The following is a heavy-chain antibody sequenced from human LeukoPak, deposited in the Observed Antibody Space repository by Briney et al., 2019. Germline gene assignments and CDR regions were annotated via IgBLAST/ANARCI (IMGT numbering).Heavy chain of an antibody. CDR2: INPSSGST. D-gene: IGHD4-23*01. V-gene: IGHV1-46*01. Sequence: GASVKVSCKASGSTFTSYYMHWVRQAPGQGLEWMGIINPSSGSTSYAQKFQGRVTMTRAMSTSTDYMELSSLRSEDTDVYYCALDNSVEDTAWWFDPWGQGTLVTVSS. J-gene: IGHJ5*02. CDR1: GSTFTSYY. CDR3: ALDNSVEDTAWWFDP.